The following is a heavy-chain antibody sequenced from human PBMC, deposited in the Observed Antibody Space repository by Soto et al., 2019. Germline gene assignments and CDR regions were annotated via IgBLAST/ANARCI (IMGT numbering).Heavy chain of an antibody. D-gene: IGHD2-2*01. J-gene: IGHJ5*02. CDR3: AKRGLGYCSTTSCRGRWFDP. CDR2: ISGSGDST. CDR1: GFTFSNYA. V-gene: IGHV3-23*01. Sequence: PGGSLRLSCAAPGFTFSNYAMSWVRPAPGKGLEWVSAISGSGDSTYYADSVKGRFTISRDNSKNTLYLQMNSLRAEDTAVYYCAKRGLGYCSTTSCRGRWFDPWGQGTLVTVSS.